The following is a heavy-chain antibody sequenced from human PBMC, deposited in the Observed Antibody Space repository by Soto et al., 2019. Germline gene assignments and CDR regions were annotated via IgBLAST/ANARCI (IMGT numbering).Heavy chain of an antibody. J-gene: IGHJ3*02. CDR2: ISPNSGST. Sequence: VSVKVSCKASGYTFNSYCMSWVRQAPGQGLEWMGWISPNSGSTNYAQKFQGWVTMTRDTSISTAYMELSRLRSDDTAVYYCAVATYYDILTGYYGNDAFDIWGQGTMVTVSS. CDR3: AVATYYDILTGYYGNDAFDI. D-gene: IGHD3-9*01. V-gene: IGHV1-2*04. CDR1: GYTFNSYC.